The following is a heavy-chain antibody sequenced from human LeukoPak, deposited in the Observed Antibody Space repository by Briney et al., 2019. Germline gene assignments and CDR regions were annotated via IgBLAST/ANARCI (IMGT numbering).Heavy chain of an antibody. CDR3: ARARGYCSGGSCYNKEVWFDP. CDR1: GYTFTSYY. CDR2: INPSGGST. V-gene: IGHV1-46*01. D-gene: IGHD2-15*01. J-gene: IGHJ5*02. Sequence: ASVKVSCKASGYTFTSYYMHWVRQAPGQGLEWMGIINPSGGSTSYAQKFQGRVTMTRDMSTSTVYMELSSLRSEDTAVYYCARARGYCSGGSCYNKEVWFDPWGQGTLVTVSS.